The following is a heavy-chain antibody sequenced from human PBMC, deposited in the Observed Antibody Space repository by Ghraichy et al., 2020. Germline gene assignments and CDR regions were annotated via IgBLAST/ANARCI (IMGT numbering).Heavy chain of an antibody. J-gene: IGHJ4*02. D-gene: IGHD2-8*01. CDR1: GGPVSSGSNY. V-gene: IGHV4-61*01. CDR2: MYNSGST. CDR3: ATRYCTNGVCYLNY. Sequence: SETLSLTCSVSGGPVSSGSNYWSWLRQRPGRGLEWIGYMYNSGSTNYNPSLKSRVTISVDTSKNQFSLKLSSVTAADTAMYYCATRYCTNGVCYLNYWGQGTLVTVAS.